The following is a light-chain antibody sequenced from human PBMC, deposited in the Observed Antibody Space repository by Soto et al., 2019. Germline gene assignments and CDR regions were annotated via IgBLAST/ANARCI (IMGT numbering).Light chain of an antibody. CDR1: QSVSSY. J-gene: IGKJ5*01. Sequence: EIVSTMSPATVSLSKKERAALSCRASQSVSSYLAWYQQKPGQAPRLLIYDASNRATGIPARFSGSGSGTDFTLTISSLEPEDFAVYYCQQRSNWPPITVGQGGRLAIK. CDR3: QQRSNWPPIT. CDR2: DAS. V-gene: IGKV3-11*01.